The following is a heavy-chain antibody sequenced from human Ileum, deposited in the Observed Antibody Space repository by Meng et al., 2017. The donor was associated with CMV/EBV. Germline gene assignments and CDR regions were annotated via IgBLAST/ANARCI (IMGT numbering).Heavy chain of an antibody. CDR1: RGSLTNYY. CDR3: ARNYGSGNWNFFHY. Sequence: SVPLLVSTSTSLSLTRYVSRGSLTNYYWTFIRQPAGKRLEWIAHIYTSGTTNYNPSLKSRVTMSVDTSRNQFSLKLTSVTAADTAVYYCARNYGSGNWNFFHYWGQGTLVAVSS. V-gene: IGHV4-4*07. CDR2: IYTSGTT. J-gene: IGHJ4*02. D-gene: IGHD3-10*01.